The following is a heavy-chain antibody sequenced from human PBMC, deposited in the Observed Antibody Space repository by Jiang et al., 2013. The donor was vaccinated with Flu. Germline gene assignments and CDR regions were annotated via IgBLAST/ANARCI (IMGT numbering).Heavy chain of an antibody. J-gene: IGHJ4*02. D-gene: IGHD3-22*01. V-gene: IGHV4-59*01. CDR2: GTT. Sequence: GTTNYNPSLKSRVTISVDTSKNQFSLKLSSVTAADTAVYYCARVVGGYPDYWGQGTLVTVSS. CDR3: ARVVGGYPDY.